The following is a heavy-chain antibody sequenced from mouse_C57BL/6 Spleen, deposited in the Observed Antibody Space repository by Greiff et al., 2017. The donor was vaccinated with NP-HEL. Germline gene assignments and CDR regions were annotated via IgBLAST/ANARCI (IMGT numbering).Heavy chain of an antibody. D-gene: IGHD3-2*02. V-gene: IGHV3-6*01. CDR3: ARDLDSSGPWFAY. CDR2: ISYDGSN. Sequence: EVKLQESGPGLVKPSQSLSLTCSVTGYSITSGYYWNWIRQFPGNKLEWMGYISYDGSNNYNPSLKNRISITRDTSKNQFFLKLNSVTTEDTATYYCARDLDSSGPWFAYWGQGTLVTVSA. J-gene: IGHJ3*01. CDR1: GYSITSGYY.